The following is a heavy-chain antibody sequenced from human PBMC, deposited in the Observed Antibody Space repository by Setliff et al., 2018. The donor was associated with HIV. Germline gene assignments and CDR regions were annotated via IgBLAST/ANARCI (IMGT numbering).Heavy chain of an antibody. J-gene: IGHJ5*02. Sequence: SVKVSCKASGGTFSSYAISRVRQAPGQGLEWMGGIIPISGTVNYAQRFWGRVTITTHESTSTAYMEMSSLRSEDTAVYYCARDFGGYCSSMSCPGLFDPWGQGTLVTVSS. D-gene: IGHD2-2*01. CDR1: GGTFSSYA. V-gene: IGHV1-69*05. CDR3: ARDFGGYCSSMSCPGLFDP. CDR2: IIPISGTV.